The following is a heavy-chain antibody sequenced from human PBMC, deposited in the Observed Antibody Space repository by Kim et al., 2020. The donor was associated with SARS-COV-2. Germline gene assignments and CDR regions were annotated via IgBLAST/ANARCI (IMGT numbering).Heavy chain of an antibody. V-gene: IGHV1-2*02. D-gene: IGHD7-27*01. J-gene: IGHJ4*02. Sequence: GGTNYEQKFQGRVTMTRDTSISTAYMELSRLRSDDTAVYYCAFRTGKVDYWGQGTLVTVSS. CDR3: AFRTGKVDY. CDR2: GGT.